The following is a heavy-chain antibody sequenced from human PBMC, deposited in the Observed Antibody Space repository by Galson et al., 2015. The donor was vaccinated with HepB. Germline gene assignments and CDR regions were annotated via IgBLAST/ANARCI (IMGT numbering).Heavy chain of an antibody. V-gene: IGHV4-59*08. J-gene: IGHJ2*01. D-gene: IGHD3-10*01. CDR3: ARHRLWFGELLVGWYCDL. CDR1: GGSISSYY. Sequence: TLSLTCTVSGGSISSYYWSWIRQPPGKGLEWIGYTYYSGSTNYNPSLKSRVTISVDTSKNQFSLKLSSVTAPDTAVYYCARHRLWFGELLVGWYCDLWGRGTLVTVSS. CDR2: TYYSGST.